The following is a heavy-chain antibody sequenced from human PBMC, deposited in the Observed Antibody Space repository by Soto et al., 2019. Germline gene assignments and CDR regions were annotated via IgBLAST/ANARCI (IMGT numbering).Heavy chain of an antibody. J-gene: IGHJ4*02. D-gene: IGHD1-7*01. V-gene: IGHV1-46*01. CDR1: GYTFTSYY. CDR3: ARPPSGTTSFFDS. CDR2: INPSGGST. Sequence: ASVKVSCKASGYTFTSYYIHWVRQAPGQGLEWMGIINPSGGSTSYAQKFQGRVTMTRDTSTSTVYMELSSLRSEDTAVYYCARPPSGTTSFFDSWGQRTLVTVSS.